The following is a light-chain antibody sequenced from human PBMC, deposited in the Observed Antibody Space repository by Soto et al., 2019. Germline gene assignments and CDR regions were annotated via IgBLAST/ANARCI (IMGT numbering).Light chain of an antibody. CDR1: SSDVGAYKY. Sequence: QSALTQPASVSGSPGQSITISCTGTSSDVGAYKYVSWYQQHPGKAPKLINYEISTRPSGVSNRFSGSKSGNTASLTISGLQAEDEADYYCSSYTGGTTHVIFGGGTKLTVL. CDR3: SSYTGGTTHVI. J-gene: IGLJ2*01. V-gene: IGLV2-14*01. CDR2: EIS.